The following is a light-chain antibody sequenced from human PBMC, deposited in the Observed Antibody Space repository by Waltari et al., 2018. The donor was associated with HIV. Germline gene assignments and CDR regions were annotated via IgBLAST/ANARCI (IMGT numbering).Light chain of an antibody. CDR3: CSYAGSSTFEGVV. Sequence: QSALTQPASVSGSPGQSITISCTGTSSDVGSYNLVPWYQQHPGKAPKLMIYEGSKRPSGVSNRFSGSKSGNTASLTISGLQAEDEADYYCCSYAGSSTFEGVVFGGGTKLTVL. CDR2: EGS. J-gene: IGLJ2*01. CDR1: SSDVGSYNL. V-gene: IGLV2-23*03.